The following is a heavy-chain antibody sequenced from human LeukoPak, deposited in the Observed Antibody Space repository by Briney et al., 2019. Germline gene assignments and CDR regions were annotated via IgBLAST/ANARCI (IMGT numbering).Heavy chain of an antibody. V-gene: IGHV4-34*01. CDR3: ARGPYGCNSAAYYMDV. Sequence: SETLSLTCAVYGGSFSGYYWSWLRQPPGKGLEWIGEINHSGSTNYNPSPKRRRIISVDTSKIQFSLKLSSVTAADTAVYYCARGPYGCNSAAYYMDVWGKGTTVTVSS. CDR2: INHSGST. CDR1: GGSFSGYY. D-gene: IGHD4-23*01. J-gene: IGHJ6*03.